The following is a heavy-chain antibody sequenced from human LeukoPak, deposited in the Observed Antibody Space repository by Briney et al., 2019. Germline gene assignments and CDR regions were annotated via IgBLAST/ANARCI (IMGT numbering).Heavy chain of an antibody. Sequence: PSETLSLTCTVSGGSISSYYWNWIRQPAGKGLEWIGRIYTGGNTNYNPSLKSRVTMSIDTSKNHFSLKLRSVTAADTAVYYCAKNYDFWSGYYDMWGQGTMVTVSS. CDR1: GGSISSYY. J-gene: IGHJ3*02. V-gene: IGHV4-4*07. D-gene: IGHD3-3*01. CDR3: AKNYDFWSGYYDM. CDR2: IYTGGNT.